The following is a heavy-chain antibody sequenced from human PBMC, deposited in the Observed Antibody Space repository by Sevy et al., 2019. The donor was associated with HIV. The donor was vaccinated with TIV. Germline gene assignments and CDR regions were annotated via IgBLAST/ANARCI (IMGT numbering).Heavy chain of an antibody. CDR3: ARDLIVGATTRSGWFDP. Sequence: SETLSLTCTVSGGSISSYYWSWIRQPAGKGLEWIGRIYTSGSTNYNPSLKSRVTMSVDTSKNQFSLKLSSVTAADTAMYYCARDLIVGATTRSGWFDPWGQGTLVTVSS. CDR2: IYTSGST. D-gene: IGHD1-26*01. V-gene: IGHV4-4*07. J-gene: IGHJ5*02. CDR1: GGSISSYY.